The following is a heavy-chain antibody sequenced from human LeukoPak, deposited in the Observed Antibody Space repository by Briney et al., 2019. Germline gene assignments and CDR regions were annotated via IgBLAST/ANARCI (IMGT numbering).Heavy chain of an antibody. Sequence: GGSLRLSCAASGFTFSSYAMHWVRQAPGKELEYVSAISSNGGSTYYANSVKGRFTISRDNSKNTLYLQMGSLRAEDMAVYYCARAAHSSSWYYGMDVWGQGTTVTVSS. CDR2: ISSNGGST. CDR3: ARAAHSSSWYYGMDV. CDR1: GFTFSSYA. V-gene: IGHV3-64*01. J-gene: IGHJ6*02. D-gene: IGHD6-13*01.